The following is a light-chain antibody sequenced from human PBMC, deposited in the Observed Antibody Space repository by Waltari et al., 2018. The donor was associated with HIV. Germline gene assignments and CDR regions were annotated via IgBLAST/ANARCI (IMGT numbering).Light chain of an antibody. J-gene: IGKJ3*01. Sequence: DIQVTQSPSSVSASVGDRVTITCRATQGITSWIAWYQQKPGKVPNLLIYAASNLQSGVPSRFSGSGSGANFTLTISSLQPEDFATYFCQQANSFLGTFGPGTRVDMK. CDR2: AAS. CDR3: QQANSFLGT. CDR1: QGITSW. V-gene: IGKV1-12*01.